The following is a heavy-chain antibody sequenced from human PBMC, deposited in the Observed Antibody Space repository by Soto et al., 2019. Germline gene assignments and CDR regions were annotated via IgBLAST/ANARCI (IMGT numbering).Heavy chain of an antibody. CDR1: GFTFSSYG. J-gene: IGHJ4*02. Sequence: QVQLVESGGGVVQPGRSLRLSCAASGFTFSSYGMHWVRQAPGKGLEWVAVIWYDGSYKYYADSIKGRFTISRDNSKNMLYLQMNSLRAEDTAVYYCARDRYYYDSSGSPTVDYWGQGTLVTVSS. D-gene: IGHD3-22*01. V-gene: IGHV3-33*01. CDR3: ARDRYYYDSSGSPTVDY. CDR2: IWYDGSYK.